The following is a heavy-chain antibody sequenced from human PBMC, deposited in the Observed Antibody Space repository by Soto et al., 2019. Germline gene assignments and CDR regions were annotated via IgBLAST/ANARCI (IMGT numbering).Heavy chain of an antibody. Sequence: EVQLVESGGDLVQPGGSLRLSCADSRFTFSGYWMYWVRQAPWKGLYWVANIKEDGSEKNYVDSVRGRFTISRDNAKNSLYLQMNSLRAEDTAVYYCARGARIWGQGTMVTVS. CDR3: ARGARI. CDR2: IKEDGSEK. V-gene: IGHV3-7*01. J-gene: IGHJ3*02. CDR1: RFTFSGYW.